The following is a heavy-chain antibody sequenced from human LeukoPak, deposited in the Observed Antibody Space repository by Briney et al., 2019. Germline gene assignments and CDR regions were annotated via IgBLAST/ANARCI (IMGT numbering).Heavy chain of an antibody. CDR1: GYSISSGYY. J-gene: IGHJ5*02. D-gene: IGHD3-9*01. Sequence: PSETLSLTCTVSGYSISSGYYWGWIRQSPGKGLEWIGNVYHNGNSYYSPSLKSRLTISVDTSKNQFSLKLSSVTAADTAVYYCARGSRSEDILSGFDPWGQGTLVTVSS. CDR3: ARGSRSEDILSGFDP. V-gene: IGHV4-38-2*02. CDR2: VYHNGNS.